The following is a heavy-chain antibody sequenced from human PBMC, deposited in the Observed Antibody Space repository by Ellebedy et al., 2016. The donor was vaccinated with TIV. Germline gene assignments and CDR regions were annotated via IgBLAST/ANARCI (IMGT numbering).Heavy chain of an antibody. CDR2: FSDSGFS. Sequence: SETLSLTCTVSGGSIGDYYWSWIRQPPGKGLEWIGYFSDSGFSNYNPSLERRVTMSVDTSKNQISLRLTSVTAADTAVYYCARVGTELITVEEYYYYMDVWGKGTTVTVSS. CDR3: ARVGTELITVEEYYYYMDV. J-gene: IGHJ6*03. CDR1: GGSIGDYY. V-gene: IGHV4-59*01. D-gene: IGHD4-11*01.